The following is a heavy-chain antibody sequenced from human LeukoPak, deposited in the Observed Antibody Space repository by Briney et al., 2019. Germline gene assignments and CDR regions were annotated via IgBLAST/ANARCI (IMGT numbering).Heavy chain of an antibody. CDR2: ISNDGNKK. CDR3: AKEGWDKSYWYGRIDY. CDR1: GFTFSSYA. J-gene: IGHJ4*02. Sequence: TGGSLRLSCAASGFTFSSYAMHWVRQAPGKGLEWVAAISNDGNKKYYADSVKGRFTISRDNPKNTLFLQMNSLRAEDTAVYYCAKEGWDKSYWYGRIDYWGQGTLVTVSS. D-gene: IGHD2-8*02. V-gene: IGHV3-30*04.